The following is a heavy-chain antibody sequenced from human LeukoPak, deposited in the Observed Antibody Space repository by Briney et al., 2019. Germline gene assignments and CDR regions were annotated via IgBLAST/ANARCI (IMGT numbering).Heavy chain of an antibody. CDR3: ATTGILAAAGSLAFDI. V-gene: IGHV4-59*01. D-gene: IGHD6-13*01. CDR1: GGSISSYY. J-gene: IGHJ3*02. Sequence: PSETLSLTCTVSGGSISSYYWSWIRQPPGKGLEWIGYIYYSGSTNYNPSLKSRVTISVDTSKNQFSLKLSSVTAADTAVYYCATTGILAAAGSLAFDIWGQGTMVTVSS. CDR2: IYYSGST.